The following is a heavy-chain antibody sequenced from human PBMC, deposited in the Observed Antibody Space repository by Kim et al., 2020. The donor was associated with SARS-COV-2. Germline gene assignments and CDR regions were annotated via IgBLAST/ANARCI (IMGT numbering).Heavy chain of an antibody. V-gene: IGHV5-51*01. CDR3: ARRPTSRGSYEFGR. CDR1: GYPFIDYY. D-gene: IGHD1-26*01. Sequence: GESLKISCKASGYPFIDYYIVWVRQMPGRGLEWMGIVFPRDSDTRYSPSFQGQVTISADKSISTAYLHWSRLEASDSAMYFCARRPTSRGSYEFGRGGQGTRFTVSS. CDR2: VFPRDSDT. J-gene: IGHJ4*02.